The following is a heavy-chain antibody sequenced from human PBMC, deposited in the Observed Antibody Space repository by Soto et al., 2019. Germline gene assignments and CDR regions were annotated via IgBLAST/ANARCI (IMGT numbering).Heavy chain of an antibody. CDR3: AKGQHCRSTSCYFYYYGMDV. CDR2: ISYDGSNK. V-gene: IGHV3-30*18. CDR1: GFTFSTYG. Sequence: QVQLVESGGGVVQPGRSLRLSCAASGFTFSTYGMHWVRQAPGKGLEWVAVISYDGSNKYYADSVKGRFTISRDNSKNTLYLQMNSLRAEDTAVYYCAKGQHCRSTSCYFYYYGMDVWGQGTTVTVSS. J-gene: IGHJ6*02. D-gene: IGHD2-2*01.